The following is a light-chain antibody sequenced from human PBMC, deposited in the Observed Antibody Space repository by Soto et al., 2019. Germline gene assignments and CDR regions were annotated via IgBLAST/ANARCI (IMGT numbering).Light chain of an antibody. V-gene: IGLV2-14*01. CDR2: EVS. CDR1: SSDVGGYNY. CDR3: SSYTSSRTLEV. J-gene: IGLJ3*02. Sequence: QSVLTQPASVSGSPGQSITISCTGTSSDVGGYNYVSWYQQHPGKAPKLMIYEVSNRPSGVSNRFSGSKSGNTASLTISGLQAEDEADYYCSSYTSSRTLEVFGGGTTLPVL.